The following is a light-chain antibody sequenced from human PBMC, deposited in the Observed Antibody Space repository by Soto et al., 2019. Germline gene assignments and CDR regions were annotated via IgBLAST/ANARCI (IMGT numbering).Light chain of an antibody. CDR2: DVS. CDR3: QQYYTFPT. V-gene: IGKV1-16*01. Sequence: DIQMTQSPSSLSASVGDRVTLTCRAGQDIRHYLAWFRQKPGTPPESLLYDVSTLHTGVPPRFSGAGSGTEFTLTVSSLQPEDFATYYCQQYYTFPTFGGGTRVDI. J-gene: IGKJ4*01. CDR1: QDIRHY.